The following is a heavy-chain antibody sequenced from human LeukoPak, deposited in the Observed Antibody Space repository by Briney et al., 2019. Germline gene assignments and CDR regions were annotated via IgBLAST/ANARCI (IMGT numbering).Heavy chain of an antibody. Sequence: ASVKVSCKVSRYTLTELSMHWVRQAPGKGLEWMGSFDPEDGEVIYAQKFQDRITMTEDTSTDTAYMELSSLRSEDTAVYYCATGTSLGYSGYEIDYWGQGSLVTVSS. CDR3: ATGTSLGYSGYEIDY. J-gene: IGHJ4*02. CDR2: FDPEDGEV. D-gene: IGHD5-12*01. CDR1: RYTLTELS. V-gene: IGHV1-24*01.